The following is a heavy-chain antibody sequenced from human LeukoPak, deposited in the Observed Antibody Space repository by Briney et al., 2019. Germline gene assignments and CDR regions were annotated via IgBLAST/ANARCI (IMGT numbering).Heavy chain of an antibody. CDR3: ARDAHYYALY. CDR2: IYSGGST. J-gene: IGHJ4*02. Sequence: QAGGSLRLSCAASGLTVSSNYKSWVRQAPGKGLEWVSVIYSGGSTYYADSVKGRFTISRDNSKNTLYLQMNSLRAEDTAVYYCARDAHYYALYWGQGTLVTVSS. V-gene: IGHV3-53*01. D-gene: IGHD3-10*01. CDR1: GLTVSSNY.